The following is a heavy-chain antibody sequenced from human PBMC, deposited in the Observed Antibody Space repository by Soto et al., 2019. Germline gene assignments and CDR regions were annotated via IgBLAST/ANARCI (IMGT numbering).Heavy chain of an antibody. V-gene: IGHV1-8*01. Sequence: QLQLVQSETEVKKPGASVKVSCKASGYTFTTYNINWLRQATVQGLEWMGWMNPNSGNTGYAPQFQDRITLTRDTPLTAAYMELISLRSDDTAVYCCVRYGVAANYWGQVTLVT. CDR1: GYTFTTYN. J-gene: IGHJ4*02. CDR2: MNPNSGNT. D-gene: IGHD2-8*01. CDR3: VRYGVAANY.